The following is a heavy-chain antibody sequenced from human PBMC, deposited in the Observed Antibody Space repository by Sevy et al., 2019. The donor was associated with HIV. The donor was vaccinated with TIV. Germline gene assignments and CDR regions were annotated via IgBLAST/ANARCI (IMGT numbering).Heavy chain of an antibody. J-gene: IGHJ6*02. CDR1: GDTFSTYD. V-gene: IGHV1-8*02. CDR3: VGGGGCDCWNDGYYYDGMDV. Sequence: ASVKVSCKASGDTFSTYDINWVRQAPGQGLEWMGWMSPKSGSTGFAQQFQGRLTMTRDTSINTAYMELSSLWSEDRDGYYCVGGGGCDCWNDGYYYDGMDVWGQGTMVTVSS. CDR2: MSPKSGST. D-gene: IGHD2-21*01.